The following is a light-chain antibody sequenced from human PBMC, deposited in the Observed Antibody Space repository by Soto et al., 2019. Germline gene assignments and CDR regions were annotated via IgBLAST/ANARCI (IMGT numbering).Light chain of an antibody. CDR1: HSLVFSDGNIY. CDR3: MQGSRWMWA. V-gene: IGKV2-30*01. CDR2: KVS. Sequence: DVVLTQSPLSLPVALGQPASISCRSSHSLVFSDGNIYLNWFQQRPGQSPRRLIYKVSNRDSGVPDRFSGSGSGTDFPLIISRVEGEDVGVYYCMQGSRWMWAFGQGTKVEIK. J-gene: IGKJ1*01.